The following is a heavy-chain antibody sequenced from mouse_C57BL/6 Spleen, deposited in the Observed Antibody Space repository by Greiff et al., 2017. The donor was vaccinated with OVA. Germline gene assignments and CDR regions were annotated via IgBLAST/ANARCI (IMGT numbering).Heavy chain of an antibody. CDR1: GYTFTDYY. D-gene: IGHD1-1*01. V-gene: IGHV1-26*01. Sequence: VQLQQSGPELVKPGASVKISCKASGYTFTDYYMNWVKQSHGKSLEWIGDINPNNGGTSYNQKFKGKATLTVDKSSSTAYMELRSLISEDSAVYYCAKKRELDYYGSSYYFDYWGQGTTLTVSS. J-gene: IGHJ2*01. CDR3: AKKRELDYYGSSYYFDY. CDR2: INPNNGGT.